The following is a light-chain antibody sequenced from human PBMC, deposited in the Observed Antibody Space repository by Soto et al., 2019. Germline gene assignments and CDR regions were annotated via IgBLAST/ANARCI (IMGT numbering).Light chain of an antibody. CDR3: RSYTSSSTWV. CDR2: EVS. Sequence: QSVLTQPASVYGSPGQSITISCTGTSSDVGAYNYVSWYQQHPGKAPKLMIYEVSNRPSGVSDRFSGSRSGNTASLTISGLQAEDESDYYCRSYTSSSTWVFGGGTKVTVL. CDR1: SSDVGAYNY. V-gene: IGLV2-14*01. J-gene: IGLJ3*02.